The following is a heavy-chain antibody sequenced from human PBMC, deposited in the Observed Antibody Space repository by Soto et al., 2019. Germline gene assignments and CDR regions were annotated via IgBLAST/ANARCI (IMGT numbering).Heavy chain of an antibody. CDR2: IYYTGST. CDR1: GGSISSYY. V-gene: IGHV4-59*08. D-gene: IGHD6-13*01. CDR3: ARRGPAAGKTLFDY. Sequence: QVQLQESGPGLVKPSETLSLTCTVSGGSISSYYWSWIRQPPGKGLEWIGYIYYTGSTNYNPSLKSRVNISVDTSKNQFSLKLSSVTAADTAVYYCARRGPAAGKTLFDYWGQGTLVTVSS. J-gene: IGHJ4*02.